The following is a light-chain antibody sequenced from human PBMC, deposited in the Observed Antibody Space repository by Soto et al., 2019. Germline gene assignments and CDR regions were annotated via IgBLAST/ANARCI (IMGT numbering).Light chain of an antibody. CDR3: QQYGSSFRYT. CDR2: GAS. J-gene: IGKJ2*01. V-gene: IGKV3-20*01. Sequence: EIVLTQSPGTLSLSPGERATLSCRASQSVNSNYVTWYQQKPGQAPRLLIYGASSRATGIPDRFSGSGSGTDFHLTISRLEPEDFAVYYCQQYGSSFRYTFGQGTKLEIK. CDR1: QSVNSNY.